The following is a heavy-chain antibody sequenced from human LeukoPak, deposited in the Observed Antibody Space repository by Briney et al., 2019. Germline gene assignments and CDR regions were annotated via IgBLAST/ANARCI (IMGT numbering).Heavy chain of an antibody. CDR3: ARISCTGNSCRPYSYYDMDV. Sequence: GGSLRLSCAASGFTFSSYAMHWVRQAPGKGLEWVAVIWYDGGIKYYADSVKGRFTVSRDNSKSTLYLQLNSLRAEDTAVYYCARISCTGNSCRPYSYYDMDVWGQGTTVTVSS. CDR1: GFTFSSYA. J-gene: IGHJ6*02. D-gene: IGHD2-8*02. V-gene: IGHV3-33*08. CDR2: IWYDGGIK.